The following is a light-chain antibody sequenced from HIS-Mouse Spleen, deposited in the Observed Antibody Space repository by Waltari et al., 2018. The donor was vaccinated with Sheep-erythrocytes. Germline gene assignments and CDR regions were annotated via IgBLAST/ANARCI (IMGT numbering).Light chain of an antibody. CDR3: AAWDDSLNGPV. V-gene: IGLV1-36*01. CDR1: SSNIGNNA. Sequence: QSVLTQPPSVSEAPRQRVTISCSGSSSNIGNNAVNWYQQLPGKPPNLLISYDGRRPSGGSHGFSGSKSGTSASLAISGLQYEDEADDYCAAWDDSLNGPVFGGGTKLTVL. J-gene: IGLJ3*02. CDR2: YDG.